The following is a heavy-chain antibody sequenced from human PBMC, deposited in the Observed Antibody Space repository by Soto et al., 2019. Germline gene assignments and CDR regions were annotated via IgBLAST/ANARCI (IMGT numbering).Heavy chain of an antibody. CDR3: GKFGPGGGDYGSSGYPNCFDP. J-gene: IGHJ5*02. CDR1: GGSISSYY. Sequence: PSETLSLTCTVSGGSISSYYWSWIRQPPGKGLEWIGYIYYSGSTNYNPSLKSRVTISVGTSKNQFSLKLSSVTAADTAVYYCGKFGPGGGDYGSSGYPNCFDPWGKGPLVPVST. V-gene: IGHV4-59*01. CDR2: IYYSGST. D-gene: IGHD3-22*01.